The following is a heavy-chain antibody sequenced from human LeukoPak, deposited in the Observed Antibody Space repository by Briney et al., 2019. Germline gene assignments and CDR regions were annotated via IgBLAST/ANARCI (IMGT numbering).Heavy chain of an antibody. V-gene: IGHV4-61*02. CDR2: IYTSGST. CDR3: ARDKHYYYYYMDV. CDR1: GGSISSGSYY. Sequence: SETLSLTCTVSGGSISSGSYYWSWIRQPAGKGLEWIGRIYTSGSTNYNPSLKSRVTISVDTSKNQFSLKLSSVTAADTAVYYCARDKHYYYYYMDVWDKGTTVTVSS. J-gene: IGHJ6*03.